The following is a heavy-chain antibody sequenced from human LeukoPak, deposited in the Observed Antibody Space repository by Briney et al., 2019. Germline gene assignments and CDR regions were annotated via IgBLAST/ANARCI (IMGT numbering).Heavy chain of an antibody. Sequence: PSETLSLTCTVSGGSISSYYWSWIRQPAGKGPEWIGRINVSGNTNYNPSLKSRVTMSVDTSKNQFSLKLSSVTAADTAVYYCARDATTIRTFIYYYMDVWGKGTTVTVSS. CDR2: INVSGNT. CDR3: ARDATTIRTFIYYYMDV. J-gene: IGHJ6*03. V-gene: IGHV4-4*07. D-gene: IGHD4-11*01. CDR1: GGSISSYY.